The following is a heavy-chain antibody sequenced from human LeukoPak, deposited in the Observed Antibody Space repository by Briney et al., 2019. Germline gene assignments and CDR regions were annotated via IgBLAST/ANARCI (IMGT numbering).Heavy chain of an antibody. D-gene: IGHD3-16*01. Sequence: GGSLRLSCAASGFTFSSYWMHWVRQAPGKGLVWVSLINSDGSITSYADSVKGRFTISRDNAKNTLFLQMNSLRAEDTAVYYCVREFGKIDGGTWGQGTLVTVS. CDR3: VREFGKIDGGT. CDR2: INSDGSIT. J-gene: IGHJ5*02. V-gene: IGHV3-74*01. CDR1: GFTFSSYW.